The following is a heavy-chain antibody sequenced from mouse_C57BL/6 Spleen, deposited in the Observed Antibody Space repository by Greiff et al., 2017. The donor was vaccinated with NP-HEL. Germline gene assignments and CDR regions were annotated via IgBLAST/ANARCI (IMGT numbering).Heavy chain of an antibody. Sequence: QVQLKESGAELARPGASVKMSCKASGYTFTSYTMHWVKQRPGQGLEWIGYINPSSGYTKYNQKFKDKATLTADKSSSTAYMQLSSLTSEDSAVYYCARDPNFDYWGQGTTLTVSS. V-gene: IGHV1-4*01. CDR3: ARDPNFDY. CDR2: INPSSGYT. J-gene: IGHJ2*01. CDR1: GYTFTSYT.